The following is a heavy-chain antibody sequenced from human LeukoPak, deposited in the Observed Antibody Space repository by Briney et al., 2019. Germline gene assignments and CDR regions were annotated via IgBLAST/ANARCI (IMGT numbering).Heavy chain of an antibody. D-gene: IGHD3-3*01. CDR1: GGSISSYY. Sequence: SETLSLTCTVSGGSISSYYWSWIRQPPGKGLEWIGYIYYSGSTNYNPSLKSRVTISVDTSKNQFSLKLSSVTAADMAVYYCARVGYDFWSGYCFDYWGQGTLVTVSS. J-gene: IGHJ4*02. CDR3: ARVGYDFWSGYCFDY. V-gene: IGHV4-59*01. CDR2: IYYSGST.